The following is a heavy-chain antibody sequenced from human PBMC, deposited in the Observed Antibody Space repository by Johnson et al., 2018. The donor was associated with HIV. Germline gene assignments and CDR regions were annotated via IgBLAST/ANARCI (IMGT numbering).Heavy chain of an antibody. Sequence: QVQLVESGGGLVKPGGSLRLSCAASGFTFSDYYMSWIRQAPGKGLEWVAVISYDGSNKYYADSVKGRFTISRDNSKNTRYLQMNSLRHEDTAVYYCARDQGELRRTHAFDIWGQGTMVTVSS. D-gene: IGHD1-14*01. J-gene: IGHJ3*02. V-gene: IGHV3-30*03. CDR3: ARDQGELRRTHAFDI. CDR2: ISYDGSNK. CDR1: GFTFSDYY.